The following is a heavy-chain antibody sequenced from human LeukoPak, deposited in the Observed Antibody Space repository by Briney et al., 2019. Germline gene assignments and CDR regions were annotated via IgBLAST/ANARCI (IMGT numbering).Heavy chain of an antibody. Sequence: ASVKVSCKASGYTFTGNHIHWVRQAPGQGLEWMGWINPNSGGTKYAQKFQGRVTMTRDKSIITAYMELSRLRSDDTAVYYCAREMTRSGAFDIWGQGTLVTVS. CDR3: AREMTRSGAFDI. V-gene: IGHV1-2*02. CDR2: INPNSGGT. CDR1: GYTFTGNH. J-gene: IGHJ3*02. D-gene: IGHD3-10*01.